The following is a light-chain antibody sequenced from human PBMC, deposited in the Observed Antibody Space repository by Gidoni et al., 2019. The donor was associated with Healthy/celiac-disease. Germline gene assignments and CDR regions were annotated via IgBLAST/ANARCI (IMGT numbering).Light chain of an antibody. CDR2: GDS. Sequence: SYVLPHPPSVSAAPGPTARIPCGGNNSGSKSVHWYQQKPGQAPVLVVYGDSDRPSGIPERFSGSNSGNTATLTISRVEAGDEADYYCQVWDSSSDHVVFGGGTKLTVL. V-gene: IGLV3-21*02. J-gene: IGLJ2*01. CDR3: QVWDSSSDHVV. CDR1: NSGSKS.